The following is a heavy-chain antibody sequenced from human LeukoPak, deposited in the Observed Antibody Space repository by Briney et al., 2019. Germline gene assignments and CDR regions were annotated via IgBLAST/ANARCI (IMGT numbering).Heavy chain of an antibody. J-gene: IGHJ4*02. Sequence: GASVRVSCKASGYTFTSYGISWVRQAPEQGVGGGGWISAYNGNTNYAQKLQGRVTMTTDTSTSTAYMELRSLRSDDTAVYYCARVVCSGGGCYSGFDYWGQGTLVTVSS. CDR1: GYTFTSYG. CDR2: ISAYNGNT. D-gene: IGHD2-15*01. CDR3: ARVVCSGGGCYSGFDY. V-gene: IGHV1-18*01.